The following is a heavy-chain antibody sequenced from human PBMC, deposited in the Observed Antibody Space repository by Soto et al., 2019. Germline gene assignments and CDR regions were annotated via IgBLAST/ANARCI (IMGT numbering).Heavy chain of an antibody. CDR3: ARDMPSTASAYFYYGLNV. CDR2: IVPVFPSV. Sequence: GAAVEVSCKASGGAFNNYYMYWVRQAPGQGLEWLGTIVPVFPSVYYAPRFQGRLTITADGYTDTVYMMLTSLKSEDTAVYYCARDMPSTASAYFYYGLNVWGQGTSVTVSS. D-gene: IGHD6-13*01. J-gene: IGHJ6*02. CDR1: GGAFNNYY. V-gene: IGHV1-69*13.